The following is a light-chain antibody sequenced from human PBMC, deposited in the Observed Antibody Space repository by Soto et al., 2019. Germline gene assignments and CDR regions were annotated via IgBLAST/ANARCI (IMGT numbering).Light chain of an antibody. J-gene: IGKJ2*01. V-gene: IGKV3-15*01. CDR2: GAS. CDR1: QSVSSN. Sequence: EIVMTQSPATLSVSPGERATLSCRASQSVSSNLAWYQQKPGQAPRLLIYGASTRATGITARFRGSGSGTEFTLTISSLQSEDFAVYYCQQYNNWPYTFGQGTKLEIK. CDR3: QQYNNWPYT.